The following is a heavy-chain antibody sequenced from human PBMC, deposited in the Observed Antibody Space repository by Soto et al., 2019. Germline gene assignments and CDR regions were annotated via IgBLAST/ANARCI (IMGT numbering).Heavy chain of an antibody. CDR1: GGSISSGGYY. D-gene: IGHD3-22*01. V-gene: IGHV4-31*03. J-gene: IGHJ3*02. CDR3: ASERQYYYDSSGYDEAFDI. CDR2: IYYSGST. Sequence: SETLSLTCTVSGGSISSGGYYWSWIRQHPGKGLEWIGYIYYSGSTYYNPSLKSRVTISVDTSKNQFSPKLSSVTAADTAVFFCASERQYYYDSSGYDEAFDIWGQGTMVTVSS.